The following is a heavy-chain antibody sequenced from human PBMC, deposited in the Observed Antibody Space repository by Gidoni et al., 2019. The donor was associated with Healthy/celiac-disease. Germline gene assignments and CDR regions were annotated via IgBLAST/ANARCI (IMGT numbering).Heavy chain of an antibody. CDR3: ATVTMQGAYFDY. D-gene: IGHD4-17*01. Sequence: QVQLQESGPGLVQPSQTLSLTCTVSGGSIRRGGYYLGWIRQHPGKGLEWIGYIYYSGSTYYNPSLKSRVTISVDTSKNQFSLKLSSVTAADTAVYYCATVTMQGAYFDYWGQGTLVTVSS. CDR2: IYYSGST. J-gene: IGHJ4*02. CDR1: GGSIRRGGYY. V-gene: IGHV4-31*03.